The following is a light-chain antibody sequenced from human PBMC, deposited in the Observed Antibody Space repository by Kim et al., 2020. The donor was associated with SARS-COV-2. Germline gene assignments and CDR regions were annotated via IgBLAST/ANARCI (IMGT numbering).Light chain of an antibody. CDR3: QKYNSVPQP. J-gene: IGKJ1*01. CDR2: AAS. Sequence: DIQMTQSPSSLSASIGDRVTISCRASQGISNFLAWYQQRPGKVPKLLIDAASTLQSGVPSRFSGSGSGTDFTLTISTLQPEDVVTYYCQKYNSVPQPFGQGTKVDIK. V-gene: IGKV1-27*01. CDR1: QGISNF.